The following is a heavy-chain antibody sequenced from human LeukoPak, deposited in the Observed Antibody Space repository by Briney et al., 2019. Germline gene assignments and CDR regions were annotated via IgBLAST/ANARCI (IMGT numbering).Heavy chain of an antibody. V-gene: IGHV3-48*01. CDR3: ARDIVVVPAAPSGFDY. CDR1: GFTFSSYS. CDR2: ISSSSSTI. D-gene: IGHD2-2*01. J-gene: IGHJ4*02. Sequence: GGSLRLSCAASGFTFSSYSMNWVRQAPGKGLEWVSYISSSSSTIYHADSVKGRFTISRDNAKNSLYLQMNSLRAEDTAVYYCARDIVVVPAAPSGFDYWGQGTLVTVSS.